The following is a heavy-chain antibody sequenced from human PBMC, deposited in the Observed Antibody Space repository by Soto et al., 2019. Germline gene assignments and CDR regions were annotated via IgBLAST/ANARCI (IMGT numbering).Heavy chain of an antibody. CDR2: INHSGST. J-gene: IGHJ6*02. Sequence: SETLSLTCAVYGGSFSGYYWSWIRQPPGKGLEWIGEINHSGSTNYNPSLKSRVTISVDTSKNQFSLKLSSVTAADTAVYYCACLGRFLEWPHYYYGMDVGGQGTTVTVSS. CDR1: GGSFSGYY. V-gene: IGHV4-34*01. CDR3: ACLGRFLEWPHYYYGMDV. D-gene: IGHD3-3*01.